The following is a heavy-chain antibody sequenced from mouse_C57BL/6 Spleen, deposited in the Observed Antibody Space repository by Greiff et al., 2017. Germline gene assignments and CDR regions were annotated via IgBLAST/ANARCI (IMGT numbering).Heavy chain of an antibody. V-gene: IGHV5-17*01. CDR3: ARRSNFSYYYAMDY. J-gene: IGHJ4*01. CDR2: ISSGSSTI. Sequence: EVMLVESGGGLVKPGGSLKLSCAASGFTFSDYGMHWVRQAPEKGLEWVAYISSGSSTIYYADTVKGRFTISRDNAKNTLFLQMTSLRSEDTAMYYCARRSNFSYYYAMDYWGQGTSVTVSS. CDR1: GFTFSDYG. D-gene: IGHD2-5*01.